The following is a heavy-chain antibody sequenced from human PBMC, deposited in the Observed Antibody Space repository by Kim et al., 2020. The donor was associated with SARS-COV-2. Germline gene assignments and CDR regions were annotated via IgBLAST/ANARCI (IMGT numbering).Heavy chain of an antibody. D-gene: IGHD3-3*01. J-gene: IGHJ5*02. CDR2: IWYDGSNK. V-gene: IGHV3-33*01. CDR3: ARDGWGVQFLEWLFPQHHNWFDP. Sequence: GGSLRLSCAASGFTFSSYGMHWVRQAPGKGLEWVAVIWYDGSNKYYADSVKGRFTISRDNSKNTLYLQMNSLRAEDTAVYYCARDGWGVQFLEWLFPQHHNWFDPWGQGTLVTVSS. CDR1: GFTFSSYG.